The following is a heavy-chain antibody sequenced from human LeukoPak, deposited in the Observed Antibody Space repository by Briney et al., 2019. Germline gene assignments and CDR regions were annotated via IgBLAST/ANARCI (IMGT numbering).Heavy chain of an antibody. CDR3: ARDYQMSGTYSYYFDY. CDR2: IYYSGIT. Sequence: PSETLSLTCTVSGGSISRYYWSWIRQPPGKGLEWIGYIYYSGITNYNPSLKSRVTISVDTSKNQFSLKLSSVAAADTAMYYCARDYQMSGTYSYYFDYWGRGALVTVSS. CDR1: GGSISRYY. J-gene: IGHJ4*02. D-gene: IGHD1-26*01. V-gene: IGHV4-59*01.